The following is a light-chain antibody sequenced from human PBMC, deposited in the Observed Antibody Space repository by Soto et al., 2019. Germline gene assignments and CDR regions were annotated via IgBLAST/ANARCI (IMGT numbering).Light chain of an antibody. CDR1: SSYVGGYNY. CDR2: DVS. Sequence: QSALTQPASVSGSPGQSLTISCTGTSSYVGGYNYVSWYQQHPGKAPKLMIYDVSNRPSGVSNRFSGSKSGNTASLTISGLQAEDEADYYCSSYTTSSTLVFGTGTKVTV. CDR3: SSYTTSSTLV. V-gene: IGLV2-14*03. J-gene: IGLJ1*01.